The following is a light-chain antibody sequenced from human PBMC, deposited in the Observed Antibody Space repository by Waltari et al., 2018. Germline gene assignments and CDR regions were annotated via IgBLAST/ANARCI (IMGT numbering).Light chain of an antibody. J-gene: IGLJ2*01. CDR3: STWDNSLSAVV. CDR1: NNTVGCYA. V-gene: IGLV1-44*01. CDR2: GNS. Sequence: QPALPQEASGPGPVGQKVTLSCTGTNNTVGCYAVAWYHQMSHGAPKPVMFGNSLPSGIPDRFSGSKFGTTASLTISGLQPEDEADYYCSTWDNSLSAVVFGGGTKLTVL.